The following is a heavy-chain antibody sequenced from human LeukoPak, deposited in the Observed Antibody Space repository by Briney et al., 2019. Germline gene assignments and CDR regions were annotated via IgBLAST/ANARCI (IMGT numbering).Heavy chain of an antibody. D-gene: IGHD6-19*01. CDR2: IYHSGST. CDR1: GYSISSGYY. Sequence: SETLSLTCAVSGYSISSGYYWGWIRQPPGKGLEWIGSIYHSGSTYYNPSLKSRVTISVDTSKNQFSLKLSSVTAADTAVYYCARDGGEWLVEGYFDYWGQGTLVTVSS. CDR3: ARDGGEWLVEGYFDY. J-gene: IGHJ4*02. V-gene: IGHV4-38-2*02.